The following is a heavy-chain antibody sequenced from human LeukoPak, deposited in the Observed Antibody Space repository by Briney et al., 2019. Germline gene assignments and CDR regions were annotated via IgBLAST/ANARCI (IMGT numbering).Heavy chain of an antibody. D-gene: IGHD5-24*01. CDR3: ARGRDGYNYKNWFDP. CDR1: GYTLTSYD. Sequence: ASVKVSCKASGYTLTSYDINWVRQATGQGLEWMGWMNPNSGNTGYAQKFQGRVTMTRNTSISTAYMELSSLRSEDTAVYYCARGRDGYNYKNWFDPWGQGTLVTVSS. CDR2: MNPNSGNT. V-gene: IGHV1-8*01. J-gene: IGHJ5*02.